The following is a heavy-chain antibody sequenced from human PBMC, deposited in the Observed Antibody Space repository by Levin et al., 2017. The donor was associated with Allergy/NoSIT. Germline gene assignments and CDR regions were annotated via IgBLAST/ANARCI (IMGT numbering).Heavy chain of an antibody. CDR3: ARRRIYAAPDDASDI. Sequence: SETLSLTCTVSGGSISSSSYYWGWIRQPPGKGLEWIGSIYYSGITYYNPSLKSRVTISVDTSKNQFSLNLTSVTAADTAVFYCARRRIYAAPDDASDIWGQGTKVTVSS. D-gene: IGHD2/OR15-2a*01. V-gene: IGHV4-39*01. CDR2: IYYSGIT. J-gene: IGHJ3*02. CDR1: GGSISSSSYY.